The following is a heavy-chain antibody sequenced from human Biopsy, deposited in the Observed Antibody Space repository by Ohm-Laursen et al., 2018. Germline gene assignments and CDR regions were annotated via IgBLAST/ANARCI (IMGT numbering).Heavy chain of an antibody. CDR3: VLAPFDY. V-gene: IGHV1-8*02. Sequence: ASVKVSCKTSGYTFTGYHVHWVRQAPGQGLEWMGWMNPDSGNTGYAQNFQGRVTMTRNTSISTAYMELSSLRSGDTAVYYCVLAPFDYWGQGTLVTVPS. J-gene: IGHJ4*02. CDR1: GYTFTGYH. CDR2: MNPDSGNT.